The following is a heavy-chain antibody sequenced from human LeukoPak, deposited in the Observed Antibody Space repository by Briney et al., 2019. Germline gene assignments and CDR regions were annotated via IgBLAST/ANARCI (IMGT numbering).Heavy chain of an antibody. CDR3: ARHGRDGYNYGPVVYY. J-gene: IGHJ4*02. CDR1: GGSFSSYY. CDR2: MYYRGST. V-gene: IGHV4-39*01. D-gene: IGHD5-24*01. Sequence: SETLSLTCAVYGGSFSSYYWGWIRQSPGKGLEWIGSMYYRGSTYYNPSLKSRVTLSVDTPKNQFSLKLSSVTAADTAVYYCARHGRDGYNYGPVVYYWGQGALVTVSS.